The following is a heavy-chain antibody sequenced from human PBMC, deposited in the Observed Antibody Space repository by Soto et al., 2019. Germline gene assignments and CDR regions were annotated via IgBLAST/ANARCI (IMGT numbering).Heavy chain of an antibody. J-gene: IGHJ6*02. CDR2: IWYDGSNK. Sequence: PGGSLRLSCAASGFTFRNYGMHWVRQAPGKGLEWVAVIWYDGSNKYYADSVKGRFTISRDNSKNTLYLQMNSLRAEDTAVYYFASERHETFWSAWANYFYGMAVWGQGTTVTVSS. D-gene: IGHD3-3*01. CDR1: GFTFRNYG. CDR3: ASERHETFWSAWANYFYGMAV. V-gene: IGHV3-33*01.